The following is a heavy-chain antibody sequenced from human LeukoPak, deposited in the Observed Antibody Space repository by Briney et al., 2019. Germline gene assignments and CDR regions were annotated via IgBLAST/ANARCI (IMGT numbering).Heavy chain of an antibody. CDR2: KSYSGTS. Sequence: LSLTCTVSGDSVSSSSYYWGWIRQPPGKGLEWIGLKSYSGTSSYNPSLESRVTISVDTSKNQFSLKLTSVTAADTAVHYCWRSHGVYWGQGTLVIVSS. CDR3: WRSHGVY. D-gene: IGHD4-17*01. CDR1: GDSVSSSSYY. V-gene: IGHV4-39*01. J-gene: IGHJ4*02.